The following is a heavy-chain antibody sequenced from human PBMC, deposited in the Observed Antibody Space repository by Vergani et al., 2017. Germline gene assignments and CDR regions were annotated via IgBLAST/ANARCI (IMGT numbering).Heavy chain of an antibody. Sequence: EVQLLESGGGLVQPGGSLRLSCAASGFTFSSYAMSWVRQAPGKGLEWVAHIKQDGSEKYYVDSVKGRFTISRDNAENSVYLEMNSLRDEDRGVYYCARISGGSAPYLHYWGQGTLVTVAS. CDR1: GFTFSSYA. CDR3: ARISGGSAPYLHY. D-gene: IGHD2-15*01. V-gene: IGHV3-7*01. J-gene: IGHJ1*01. CDR2: IKQDGSEK.